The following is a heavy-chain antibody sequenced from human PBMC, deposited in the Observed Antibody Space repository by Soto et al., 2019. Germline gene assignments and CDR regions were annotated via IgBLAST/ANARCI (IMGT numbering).Heavy chain of an antibody. J-gene: IGHJ4*01. V-gene: IGHV1-18*01. CDR3: ARDMTTVTTELFDY. Sequence: ASVKVSCKASGYTFTSYGISWVRQAPGQGLEWMGWISAYNGNTNYAQKLQGRVTMTTDTSTSTAYMELRSLRSDDTAVYYCARDMTTVTTELFDYWGHGTLVTVSS. CDR1: GYTFTSYG. CDR2: ISAYNGNT. D-gene: IGHD4-17*01.